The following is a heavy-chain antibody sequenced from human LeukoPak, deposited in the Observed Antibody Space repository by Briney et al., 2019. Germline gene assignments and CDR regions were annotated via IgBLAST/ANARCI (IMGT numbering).Heavy chain of an antibody. J-gene: IGHJ4*02. V-gene: IGHV1-2*02. CDR1: GYTFTGYY. CDR2: INPNSGGT. CDR3: ARDLGGSYGVGSV. Sequence: ASVKVSCKASGYTFTGYYMHWVRQAPGQGLEWMGWINPNSGGTIYAQKFQGRVTMTRDTSISTVYMDLSSLQSDDTAVYYCARDLGGSYGVGSVWGQGTLVSVSS. D-gene: IGHD1-26*01.